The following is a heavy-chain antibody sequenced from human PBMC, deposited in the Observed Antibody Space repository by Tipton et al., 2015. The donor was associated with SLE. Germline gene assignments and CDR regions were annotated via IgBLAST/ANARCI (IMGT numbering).Heavy chain of an antibody. CDR2: IYYSGST. CDR3: ARFSSSLYFDY. Sequence: TLSLTCTVSGGSISSHYWSWIRQPPGKGLEWIGYIYYSGSTNYNPSLKSRVTISVDKSKNQFSLKLSSVTAADTAVYYCARFSSSLYFDYWGQGTLVTVSS. V-gene: IGHV4-59*11. D-gene: IGHD6-13*01. CDR1: GGSISSHY. J-gene: IGHJ4*02.